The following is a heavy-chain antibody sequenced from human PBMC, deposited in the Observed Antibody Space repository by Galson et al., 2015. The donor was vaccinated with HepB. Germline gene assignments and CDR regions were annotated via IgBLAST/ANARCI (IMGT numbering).Heavy chain of an antibody. CDR3: ARDIWFGGGNWFDP. J-gene: IGHJ5*02. CDR2: TYYRSKWYN. D-gene: IGHD3-10*01. V-gene: IGHV6-1*01. CDR1: GDSVSSNSAA. Sequence: CAISGDSVSSNSAAWDWIRQSPSRGLEWLGRTYYRSKWYNDYAVSVKSRITINPDTSKNQFSLQLNSVTPEDTAVYYRARDIWFGGGNWFDPWGQGTLVTVSS.